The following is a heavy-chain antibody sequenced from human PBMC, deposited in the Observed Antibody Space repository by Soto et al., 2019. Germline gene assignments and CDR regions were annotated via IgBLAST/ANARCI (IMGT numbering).Heavy chain of an antibody. J-gene: IGHJ4*02. V-gene: IGHV1-46*03. CDR1: GYTFTSYY. Sequence: QVQLVQSGAEVKKPGASVKVSCKASGYTFTSYYMHWVRQAPGQGLEWMGIINPSGGSTSYAQKFQGRVTMTRDTSTSTVYMELSSLRSEDTAVYYCARGYSSSWYGGLVSHYWGQGTLVTVSS. CDR2: INPSGGST. CDR3: ARGYSSSWYGGLVSHY. D-gene: IGHD6-13*01.